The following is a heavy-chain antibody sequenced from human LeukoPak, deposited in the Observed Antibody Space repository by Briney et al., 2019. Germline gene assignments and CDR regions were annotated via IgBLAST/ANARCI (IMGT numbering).Heavy chain of an antibody. D-gene: IGHD3-22*01. V-gene: IGHV4-59*08. CDR1: GGSISSYY. CDR3: ARLGSKTMIVVGVSSGMDV. J-gene: IGHJ6*02. CDR2: ISDIGSI. Sequence: SETLSLTCTVSGGSISSYYWSWIRQPPGKGLEWIAYISDIGSINYNPSLKSRVTISLDTSKNQFSLKLSSVTAADTAVYYCARLGSKTMIVVGVSSGMDVWGQGATVTVSS.